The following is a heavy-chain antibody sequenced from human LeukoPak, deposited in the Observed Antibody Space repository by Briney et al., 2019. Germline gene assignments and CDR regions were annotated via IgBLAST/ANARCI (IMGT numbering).Heavy chain of an antibody. Sequence: SETLSLSCTVSGGSISSGGYYWSWIRQHPGKGLEWIGYIYYSGSTYYNPSLKSRVTISVDTSKNQFSLKLSSVTAADTAVYYCARGVVVPAPRNWGQGTLVTVSS. D-gene: IGHD2-2*01. CDR2: IYYSGST. CDR3: ARGVVVPAPRN. CDR1: GGSISSGGYY. V-gene: IGHV4-31*03. J-gene: IGHJ4*02.